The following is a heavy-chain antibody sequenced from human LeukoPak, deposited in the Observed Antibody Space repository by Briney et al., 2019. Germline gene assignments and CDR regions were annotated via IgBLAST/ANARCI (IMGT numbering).Heavy chain of an antibody. J-gene: IGHJ4*02. CDR1: RITLSNAW. CDR2: IKSKAEGETK. V-gene: IGHV3-15*01. Sequence: GGSLRLSCAVSRITLSNAWPSWVRQAPGKGLEWVGRIKSKAEGETKEYAASVKGRFTISRDDSKSRLYLQMSSLKTEDTAVYYCATGIVTGTSRWGQGTLSPSPQ. D-gene: IGHD1-20*01. CDR3: ATGIVTGTSR.